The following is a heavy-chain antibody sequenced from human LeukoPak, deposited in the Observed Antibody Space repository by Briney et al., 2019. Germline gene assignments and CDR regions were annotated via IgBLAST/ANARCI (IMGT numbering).Heavy chain of an antibody. D-gene: IGHD3-22*01. V-gene: IGHV4-4*07. CDR3: ARYGYYYDSSGYPTGAFDI. CDR1: GGSIISYY. J-gene: IGHJ3*02. Sequence: SETLSLTCTVSGGSIISYYWSWIRQPAGKGLEWIGRIYSSGTTNYNPSLKSRVTMSVDTSKNQLSLKLDSVAAADTAVYYCARYGYYYDSSGYPTGAFDIWGQGTMVTVSS. CDR2: IYSSGTT.